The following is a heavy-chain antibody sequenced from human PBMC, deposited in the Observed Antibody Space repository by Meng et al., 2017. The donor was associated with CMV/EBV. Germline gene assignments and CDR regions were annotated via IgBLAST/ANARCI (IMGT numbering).Heavy chain of an antibody. J-gene: IGHJ5*02. D-gene: IGHD3-9*01. V-gene: IGHV3-15*01. CDR3: AKAVLRYFDWFCFDP. CDR1: GFTFSNAW. Sequence: GESLKISCAASGFTFSNAWMSWVRQAPGKGLEWVGRIKSKTDGGTTDYAAPVKGRFTISGDNSKNTLYLQMNSLRAEDTAVYYCAKAVLRYFDWFCFDPWGQGTLVTVSS. CDR2: IKSKTDGGTT.